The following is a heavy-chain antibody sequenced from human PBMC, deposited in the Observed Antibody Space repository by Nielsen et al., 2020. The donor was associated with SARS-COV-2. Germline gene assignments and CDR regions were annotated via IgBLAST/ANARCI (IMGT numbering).Heavy chain of an antibody. J-gene: IGHJ4*02. Sequence: GSLKISCEASGYSFSSYWIAWVRQRPGKGLEWMGIIYPGDSETKYSPSFQGQVTMSVDKSLRTAYLQWRTLKASDTAMYHCARRHMIPFGAGTYHFDFWGQGTLVTVSS. CDR1: GYSFSSYW. CDR2: IYPGDSET. D-gene: IGHD3-16*01. CDR3: ARRHMIPFGAGTYHFDF. V-gene: IGHV5-51*01.